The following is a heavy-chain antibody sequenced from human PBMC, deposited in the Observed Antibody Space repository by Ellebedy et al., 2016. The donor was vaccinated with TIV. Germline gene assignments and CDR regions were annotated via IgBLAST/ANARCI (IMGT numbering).Heavy chain of an antibody. CDR2: IYHSGST. CDR1: DYSISRGFY. V-gene: IGHV4-38-2*02. D-gene: IGHD3-10*01. J-gene: IGHJ5*02. Sequence: GSLRLSCTVSDYSISRGFYWGWIRPPPGKGLEWMGTIYHSGSTFYNPSLKSRVTISVDTSKNQFSLKLTSVTAADTAVYYCARESYYIDQSGETNWFDPWGQGTLVTVSS. CDR3: ARESYYIDQSGETNWFDP.